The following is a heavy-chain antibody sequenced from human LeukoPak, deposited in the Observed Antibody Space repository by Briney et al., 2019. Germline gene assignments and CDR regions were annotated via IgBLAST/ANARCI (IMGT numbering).Heavy chain of an antibody. CDR2: IRYDGSNK. J-gene: IGHJ4*02. V-gene: IGHV3-30*02. D-gene: IGHD3-10*01. CDR3: AKDRNYYGSGSAFDY. CDR1: GFTFSSYG. Sequence: PGGSLGLSCAASGFTFSSYGMHWVRQAPAKGLEWVAFIRYDGSNKYYADSVKGRFTISRDNSKNTLYLQMNSLRAEDTAMYYCAKDRNYYGSGSAFDYWGQGTLVTVSS.